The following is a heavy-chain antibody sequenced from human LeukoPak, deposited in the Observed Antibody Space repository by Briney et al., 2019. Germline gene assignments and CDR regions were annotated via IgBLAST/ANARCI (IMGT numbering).Heavy chain of an antibody. CDR3: ARDRSISDL. D-gene: IGHD6-6*01. CDR2: ISVYNGNT. CDR1: GYTFTTYG. Sequence: ASVKVSCKASGYTFTTYGISWGRQAPGQGLEWMGWISVYNGNTNYAQNIQDRVTMTTDTSTSTAYMELRSLRSDDTTIYYCARDRSISDLGAQGTLLTVSS. J-gene: IGHJ5*02. V-gene: IGHV1-18*01.